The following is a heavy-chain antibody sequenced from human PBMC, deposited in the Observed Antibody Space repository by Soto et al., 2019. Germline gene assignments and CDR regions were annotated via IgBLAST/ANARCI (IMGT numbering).Heavy chain of an antibody. CDR3: ARERGYYGSGSLGVYFDY. V-gene: IGHV1-18*01. CDR1: GYTFTSYG. J-gene: IGHJ4*02. Sequence: QVQLVQSGAEVKKPGASVKVSCKASGYTFTSYGISWVRQAPGQGLEWMGWISAYNGNTNYAQKLQGRVTMTTDTSTSTAYVELRSLRSDDTAVYYCARERGYYGSGSLGVYFDYWGQGTLVTVSS. D-gene: IGHD3-10*01. CDR2: ISAYNGNT.